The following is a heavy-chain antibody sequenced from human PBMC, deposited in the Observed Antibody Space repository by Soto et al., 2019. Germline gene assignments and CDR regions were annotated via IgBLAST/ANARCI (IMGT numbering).Heavy chain of an antibody. V-gene: IGHV3-23*01. CDR1: GFTFSSYA. D-gene: IGHD3-10*01. J-gene: IGHJ5*02. CDR2: ISGSGGST. Sequence: GGSLRLSCAASGFTFSSYAMSWVRQAPGKGLEWVSAISGSGGSTYYADSVKGRFTISRDNSKNTLYLQMNSLRAEDTAVYYCAKDPLSPWGESGVDWFDPWGQGTLVTVSS. CDR3: AKDPLSPWGESGVDWFDP.